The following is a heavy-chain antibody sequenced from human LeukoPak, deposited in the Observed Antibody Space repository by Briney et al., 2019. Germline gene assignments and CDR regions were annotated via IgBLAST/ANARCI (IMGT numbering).Heavy chain of an antibody. D-gene: IGHD3-22*01. CDR3: AREHYYDSSGEDY. V-gene: IGHV4-59*06. CDR1: GGSISSFY. J-gene: IGHJ4*02. CDR2: IYYSGST. Sequence: PSETLSLTCTVSGGSISSFYWSWIRQPPGKGLEWIGYIYYSGSTYYNPSLKSRVTISVDTSKNQFSLKLSSVTAADTAVYYCAREHYYDSSGEDYWGQGTLVTVSS.